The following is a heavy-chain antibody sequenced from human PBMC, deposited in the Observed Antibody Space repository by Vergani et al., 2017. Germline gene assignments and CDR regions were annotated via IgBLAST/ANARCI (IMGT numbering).Heavy chain of an antibody. CDR1: GFTFSTYA. Sequence: EVQLLESGGGLVQPGGSLRLSCAASGFTFSTYAMTWVRQAPGKGLEWVSTISSDGGSTYYADSVKGRFTISRDNSKNTLSLQMNSLTAEDTAIYYCAGXQGTSAYYYGGLDYWGQGILVTVSS. J-gene: IGHJ4*02. D-gene: IGHD3-22*01. CDR3: AGXQGTSAYYYGGLDY. V-gene: IGHV3-23*01. CDR2: ISSDGGST.